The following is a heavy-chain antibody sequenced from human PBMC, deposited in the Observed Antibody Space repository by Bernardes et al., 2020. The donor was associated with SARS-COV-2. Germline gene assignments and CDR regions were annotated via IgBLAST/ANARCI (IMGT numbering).Heavy chain of an antibody. CDR1: GFTFRRFW. CDR2: IKPDGSEN. J-gene: IGHJ4*02. Sequence: GGSLRLSCAASGFTFRRFWMSWVRQAPGKGLEWVANIKPDGSENSHVDSVKGRFTISRDNAKNSLYLQMNSLRAEDTAVYYCASRGYCSVTSCSHFDYWGQGTLVAVSS. CDR3: ASRGYCSVTSCSHFDY. V-gene: IGHV3-7*01. D-gene: IGHD2-15*01.